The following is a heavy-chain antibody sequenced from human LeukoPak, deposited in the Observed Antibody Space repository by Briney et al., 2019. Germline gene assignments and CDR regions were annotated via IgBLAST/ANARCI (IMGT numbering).Heavy chain of an antibody. D-gene: IGHD2-21*02. J-gene: IGHJ4*02. CDR1: GFTFRNYG. Sequence: GGSLTLSCAASGFTFRNYGMQWVRQAPGKGLEWVGVIWFDGSKTRYADSVKGRFTISRDDSKNTVYLQMSSLRVEDTAVYYCARGNFPNCDGDCFASWGQGTLVTVSS. CDR3: ARGNFPNCDGDCFAS. CDR2: IWFDGSKT. V-gene: IGHV3-33*01.